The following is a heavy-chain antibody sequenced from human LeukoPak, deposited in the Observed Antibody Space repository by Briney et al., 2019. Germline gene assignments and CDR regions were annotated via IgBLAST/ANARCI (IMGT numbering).Heavy chain of an antibody. V-gene: IGHV1-2*06. CDR3: ARGGSGSGYLFHFDY. D-gene: IGHD3-10*01. CDR2: INPKNDGT. Sequence: ASVKVARKASGYSFSDFPIHWVRPAPGQGLEWMGRINPKNDGTSYAENFQGRVSMTRDTSISTTYMEVSGLTSDDTAVYYCARGGSGSGYLFHFDYWGQGTLVSVSS. J-gene: IGHJ4*02. CDR1: GYSFSDFP.